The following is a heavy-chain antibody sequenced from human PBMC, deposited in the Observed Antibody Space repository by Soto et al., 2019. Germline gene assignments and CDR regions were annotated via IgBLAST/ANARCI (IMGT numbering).Heavy chain of an antibody. Sequence: GGSLRLSCAASGFTFSNYWMHWVRQAPGKGLEWVSRINTDGSTTNYADSVKGRFTISRDNAKNMLYLQMNSLRAEDTAVYYCGRAKWLRPGRYYMDVWGKGTTVTVSS. D-gene: IGHD5-12*01. CDR1: GFTFSNYW. V-gene: IGHV3-74*01. CDR2: INTDGSTT. CDR3: GRAKWLRPGRYYMDV. J-gene: IGHJ6*03.